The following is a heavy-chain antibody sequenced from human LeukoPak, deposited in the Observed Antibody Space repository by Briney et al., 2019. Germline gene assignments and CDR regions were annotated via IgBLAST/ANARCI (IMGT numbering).Heavy chain of an antibody. D-gene: IGHD3-10*01. J-gene: IGHJ6*04. CDR3: AREGGGYGSGTHYYYYGMDV. CDR2: IWYDGSSK. CDR1: GFTFSSYG. V-gene: IGHV3-33*01. Sequence: GGSLRLSCAASGFTFSSYGMHWVRQAPGKGLEWVAVIWYDGSSKYYADSVKGRFTISRDNSKNTLYLQMNSLRAEDTAVYYCAREGGGYGSGTHYYYYGMDVWGKGTTVTVSS.